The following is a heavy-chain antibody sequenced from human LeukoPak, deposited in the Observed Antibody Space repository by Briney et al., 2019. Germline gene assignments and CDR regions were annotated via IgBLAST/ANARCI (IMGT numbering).Heavy chain of an antibody. CDR3: SRDSLSSCGGDCYSGLDV. D-gene: IGHD2-21*02. J-gene: IGHJ6*02. V-gene: IGHV3-74*01. CDR2: IKSDGSST. CDR1: GFTFSNYW. Sequence: GGSLRLSCAASGFTFSNYWMHWVRQAPGEALMWVSRIKSDGSSTTYADSVKGRFTISRDNAKNTLYLQMNSLRAEDTAVYYCSRDSLSSCGGDCYSGLDVWGRGTTVTVSS.